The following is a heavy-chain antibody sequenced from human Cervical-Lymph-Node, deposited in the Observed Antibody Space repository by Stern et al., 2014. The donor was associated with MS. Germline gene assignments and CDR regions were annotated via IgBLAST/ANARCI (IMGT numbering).Heavy chain of an antibody. Sequence: MQLVESGAEVKKPGASVKVSCKASGYTFTSYGISWVRQAPGQGLEWMGWISAYNGNTNYAQKLQGRVTMTTDTSTSTAYMELRSLRSDDTAVYYCARSRRYYDSSGYTYFDYWGQGTLVTVSS. J-gene: IGHJ4*02. CDR3: ARSRRYYDSSGYTYFDY. CDR2: ISAYNGNT. V-gene: IGHV1-18*01. D-gene: IGHD3-22*01. CDR1: GYTFTSYG.